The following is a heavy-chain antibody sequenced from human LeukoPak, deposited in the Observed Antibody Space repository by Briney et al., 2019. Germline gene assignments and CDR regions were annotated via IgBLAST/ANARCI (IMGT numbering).Heavy chain of an antibody. Sequence: GGSLRLSCAASGFTFSSYAMSWVRQARGKGLEWVSAISGSGGSTYYAVCVKGRFTISRDNSKNTLYLQMNSLRAEDTAVYYCANGVMDYYGSGSYGGAFDYWGQGTLVTVSS. V-gene: IGHV3-23*01. D-gene: IGHD3-10*01. CDR2: ISGSGGST. J-gene: IGHJ4*02. CDR3: ANGVMDYYGSGSYGGAFDY. CDR1: GFTFSSYA.